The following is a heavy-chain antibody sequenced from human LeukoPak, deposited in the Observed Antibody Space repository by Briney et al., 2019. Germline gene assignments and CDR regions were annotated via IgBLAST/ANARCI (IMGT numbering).Heavy chain of an antibody. CDR2: IWYGGSNK. CDR1: GFTFSSYG. Sequence: GRSLRLSCAASGFTFSSYGMHWVRQAPGKGLEWVAVIWYGGSNKYYADSVKGRFTISRDNSKNTLYLQMNSLRAEDTAVYYCAKDSRDGYNRGAFDYWGQGTLVTVSS. CDR3: AKDSRDGYNRGAFDY. J-gene: IGHJ4*02. V-gene: IGHV3-33*06. D-gene: IGHD5-24*01.